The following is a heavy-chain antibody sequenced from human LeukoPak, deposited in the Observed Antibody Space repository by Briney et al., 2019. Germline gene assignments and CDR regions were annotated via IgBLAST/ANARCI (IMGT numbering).Heavy chain of an antibody. D-gene: IGHD5-12*01. Sequence: GGSLRLSCAASGFTFSSYGMHWVRQAPGKGLEWVAVISYDGSNKYYADSVKGRFTISRDNSKNTLYLQMNSLRAEDTAVYYCAKGSGYDLDYWGQGTLVTVSS. J-gene: IGHJ4*02. CDR3: AKGSGYDLDY. CDR2: ISYDGSNK. V-gene: IGHV3-30*18. CDR1: GFTFSSYG.